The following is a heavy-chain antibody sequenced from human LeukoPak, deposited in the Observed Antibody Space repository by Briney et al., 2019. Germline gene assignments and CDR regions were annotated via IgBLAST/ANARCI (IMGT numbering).Heavy chain of an antibody. D-gene: IGHD3-3*01. CDR2: VSYSGGT. CDR1: GASVSSHY. CDR3: ARLSTYYDSWSPLDY. V-gene: IGHV4-59*02. J-gene: IGHJ4*02. Sequence: PSETLSLTCTVSGASVSSHYWSWIRQAPGKGLEWIGYVSYSGGTNYNPSLKSRVTISLDTSKDQFSLRLNSVTTADTAVYYCARLSTYYDSWSPLDYWGQGTLVTVSS.